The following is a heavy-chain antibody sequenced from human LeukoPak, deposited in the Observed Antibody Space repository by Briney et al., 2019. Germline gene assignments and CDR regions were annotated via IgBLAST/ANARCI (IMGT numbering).Heavy chain of an antibody. CDR1: GFTFDDYG. CDR2: ISYDGSNK. V-gene: IGHV3-30*18. J-gene: IGHJ4*02. Sequence: GGSLRLSCAASGFTFDDYGMSWVRQAPGKGLEWVAFISYDGSNKYYADSVKGRLSISRDNSKNLLYLQMNSLRVEDTAVFYCAKDRDPGIAVGGTRRYFDYWGQGALVTVSS. D-gene: IGHD6-19*01. CDR3: AKDRDPGIAVGGTRRYFDY.